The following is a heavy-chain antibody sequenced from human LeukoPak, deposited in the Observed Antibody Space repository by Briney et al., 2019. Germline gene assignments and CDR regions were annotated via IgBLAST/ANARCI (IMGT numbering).Heavy chain of an antibody. J-gene: IGHJ4*02. CDR3: VRDTGSGWDFDY. Sequence: PGGSLRLSCASSGVTFNADAIHWVRQAPGKSLEWVSLVKGDGVTTDYANSVKGRFTVSRDNSKNSLYLQISNLRTEDTALYYCVRDTGSGWDFDYWGQGTLVTVSS. CDR2: VKGDGVTT. V-gene: IGHV3-43*02. CDR1: GVTFNADA. D-gene: IGHD6-19*01.